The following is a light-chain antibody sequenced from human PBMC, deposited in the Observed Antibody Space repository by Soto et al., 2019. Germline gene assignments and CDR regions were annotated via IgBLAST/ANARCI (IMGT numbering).Light chain of an antibody. V-gene: IGKV3-20*01. J-gene: IGKJ1*01. CDR1: QSISSTY. Sequence: EIVLTQSPGTLSLSPGERATLSCRASQSISSTYLAWYLHKPGQAPRLLIYAASSRATGIPDRFSGSGSGTDFTLTISRLEPEDFAVYYCQQYYASSWTFGQGTRVEIK. CDR2: AAS. CDR3: QQYYASSWT.